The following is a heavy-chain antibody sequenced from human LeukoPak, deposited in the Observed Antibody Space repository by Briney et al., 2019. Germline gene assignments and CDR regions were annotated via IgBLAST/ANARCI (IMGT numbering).Heavy chain of an antibody. Sequence: SETLSLTCAVYGGSFSGYYWSWIRQPPGKGLEWIGEINHSGSTNYNPSLKSRVTISVDTSKNQFSLKLSSVTAADTAVYYCARGSTDWFDPWGQGTLVTVSS. CDR1: GGSFSGYY. V-gene: IGHV4-34*01. CDR3: ARGSTDWFDP. CDR2: INHSGST. D-gene: IGHD3-3*02. J-gene: IGHJ5*02.